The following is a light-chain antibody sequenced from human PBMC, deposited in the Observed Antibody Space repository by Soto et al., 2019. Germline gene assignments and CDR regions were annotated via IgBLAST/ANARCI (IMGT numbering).Light chain of an antibody. CDR3: QQYGGLPFS. Sequence: EIVLTQSPGTLSLSPGERATLSCRASQSVSVNSLAWYQQKGGQAPRLLIYAASTRATGVPDRFRGTGSGTDLALTVSRLETDDSAVYYCQQYGGLPFSFGPGTKVVIK. V-gene: IGKV3-20*01. J-gene: IGKJ3*01. CDR2: AAS. CDR1: QSVSVNS.